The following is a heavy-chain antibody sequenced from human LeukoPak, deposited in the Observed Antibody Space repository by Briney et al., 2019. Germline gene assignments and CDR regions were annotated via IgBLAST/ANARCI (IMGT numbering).Heavy chain of an antibody. CDR1: GYTFSAYY. Sequence: GAPVKVSCKASGYTFSAYYMHWVRQAPGQGLECLGWINPNSGGTDYAQKFPGRVTMTRDTSISTAYMELRRLSSDDTAVYYCARELRAAVAGIDYWGQGTLVTVSS. V-gene: IGHV1-2*02. CDR3: ARELRAAVAGIDY. CDR2: INPNSGGT. D-gene: IGHD6-19*01. J-gene: IGHJ4*02.